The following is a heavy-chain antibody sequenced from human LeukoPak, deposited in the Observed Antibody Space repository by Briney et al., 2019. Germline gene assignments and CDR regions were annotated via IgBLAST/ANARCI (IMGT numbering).Heavy chain of an antibody. J-gene: IGHJ4*02. V-gene: IGHV1-18*01. Sequence: GASVKVSCKASGYTLNKFGMSWVRQAPGQGLEWLGWINTYNCKTKLGEKFKGRVTMTTDTPTRTVYMELTNLRTDDTAVYFCARDTAQHLKRFDYWGPGTLVTVSS. CDR1: GYTLNKFG. D-gene: IGHD6-13*01. CDR3: ARDTAQHLKRFDY. CDR2: INTYNCKT.